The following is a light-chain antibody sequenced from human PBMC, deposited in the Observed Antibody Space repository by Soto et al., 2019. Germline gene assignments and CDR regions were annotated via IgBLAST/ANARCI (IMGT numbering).Light chain of an antibody. J-gene: IGKJ4*01. CDR3: RQVNSFPLS. Sequence: DVQMSQSQSSLSASVGDRVTISCRANQSISMYVNWYQQKEGKAPKLLIYAASTLQSGVPSRFTGSGSGTDFTLTIPCLQPEDFATDYCRQVNSFPLSIGGGTKVDIK. CDR2: AAS. V-gene: IGKV1-39*01. CDR1: QSISMY.